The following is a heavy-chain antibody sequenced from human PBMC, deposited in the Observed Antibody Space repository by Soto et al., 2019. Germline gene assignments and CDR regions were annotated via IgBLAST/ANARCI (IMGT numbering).Heavy chain of an antibody. CDR2: ITSTSSPK. V-gene: IGHV3-48*02. Sequence: EVQLVESGGGLVQPGGSLRLSCAASGFIFSSYSMNWVRQAPGKGLDWISYITSTSSPKYYADSVKGRFTISRDNAKNSLDLQIDSLRDDDTAVYYCARVGTGLYGMDVWGQGTTVTVSS. CDR3: ARVGTGLYGMDV. J-gene: IGHJ6*02. CDR1: GFIFSSYS.